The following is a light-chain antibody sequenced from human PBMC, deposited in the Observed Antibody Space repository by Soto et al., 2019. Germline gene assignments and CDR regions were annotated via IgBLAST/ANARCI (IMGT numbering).Light chain of an antibody. CDR2: EGS. Sequence: DIQMTQSPSALSASVGDRVTITCRASQSVSNWLAWYRQKPGEAPKLLIYEGSNLERGVPSRFSGSGSGTEFTLTISSLQPDDFATFYCQQYDTFSLTFGQGTKVEVK. V-gene: IGKV1-5*03. J-gene: IGKJ1*01. CDR3: QQYDTFSLT. CDR1: QSVSNW.